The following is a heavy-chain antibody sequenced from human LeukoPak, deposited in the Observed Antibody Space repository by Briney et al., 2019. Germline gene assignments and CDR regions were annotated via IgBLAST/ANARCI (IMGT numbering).Heavy chain of an antibody. V-gene: IGHV4-59*01. Sequence: SSETLSLTCTVSGGSISSYYWSWIRQPPGKGLEWIGYIYYSGSTNYNPSLKSRVTISLDTSKNQFSLKLSSVTAADTAVYYCARADYCSGGSCYSGNFDYWGQGTLVTVSS. CDR2: IYYSGST. CDR3: ARADYCSGGSCYSGNFDY. J-gene: IGHJ4*02. D-gene: IGHD2-15*01. CDR1: GGSISSYY.